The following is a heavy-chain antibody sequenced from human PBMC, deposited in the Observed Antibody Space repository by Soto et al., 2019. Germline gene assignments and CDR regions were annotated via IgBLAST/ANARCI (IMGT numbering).Heavy chain of an antibody. CDR3: ARDFLVDYGDYPPYFDY. CDR2: ISAYNGNT. J-gene: IGHJ4*02. CDR1: GYTFTSYG. Sequence: ASVKVSFKASGYTFTSYGISWVRQAPGQRLEWMGWISAYNGNTNYAQKLQGRVTMTTDTSTSTAYMELRSLRSDDTAVYYCARDFLVDYGDYPPYFDYWGQGTLVTVSS. V-gene: IGHV1-18*01. D-gene: IGHD4-17*01.